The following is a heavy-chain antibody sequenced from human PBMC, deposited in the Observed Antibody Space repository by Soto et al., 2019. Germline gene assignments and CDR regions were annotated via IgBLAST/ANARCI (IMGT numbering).Heavy chain of an antibody. D-gene: IGHD5-18*01. CDR2: IVVGSGNT. J-gene: IGHJ4*02. CDR1: GFTFTSST. CDR3: AADKGYSYGYGTY. V-gene: IGHV1-58*01. Sequence: SVKVSCKASGFTFTSSTVQWVRQARGQRLEWIGWIVVGSGNTDYAQKFQERVTITRDMSTSTAYMELSSLRSEDTAVYYCAADKGYSYGYGTYWGQGTLVTVSS.